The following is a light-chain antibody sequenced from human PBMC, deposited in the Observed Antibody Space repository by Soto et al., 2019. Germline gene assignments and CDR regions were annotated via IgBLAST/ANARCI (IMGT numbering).Light chain of an antibody. J-gene: IGLJ2*01. V-gene: IGLV3-21*04. CDR3: QVWDSSSDQV. Sequence: SYELTQPPSVSVAPGKTARITCGGNNIGSKSVHWYQQKPRQAPVLVIYYDSDRPSGIPERFSVSNSVNTATLTISRVEAGDEADYYCQVWDSSSDQVFGGGTKLTVL. CDR2: YDS. CDR1: NIGSKS.